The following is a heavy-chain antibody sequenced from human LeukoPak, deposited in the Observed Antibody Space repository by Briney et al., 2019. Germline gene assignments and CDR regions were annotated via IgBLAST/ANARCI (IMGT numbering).Heavy chain of an antibody. CDR2: ISYSGST. CDR1: GGSVSSGNYY. CDR3: ARGGPSLGVDY. J-gene: IGHJ4*02. Sequence: SETLSLTCTVSGGSVSSGNYYWSWIRQPPGKGLEWIGYISYSGSTNYNPSLKSRVTISVDPSKNRFSLRLSSVTAADTAVYYCARGGPSLGVDYWGQGTLVTVSS. D-gene: IGHD5/OR15-5a*01. V-gene: IGHV4-61*01.